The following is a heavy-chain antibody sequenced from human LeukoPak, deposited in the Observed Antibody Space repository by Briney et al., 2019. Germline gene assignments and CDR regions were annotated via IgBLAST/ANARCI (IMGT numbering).Heavy chain of an antibody. V-gene: IGHV5-51*01. CDR3: ARRGDSSSWTPPYLDY. CDR1: GYNFAIYW. CDR2: TYPGDSDT. J-gene: IGHJ4*02. D-gene: IGHD6-13*01. Sequence: GESLKISCQGSGYNFAIYWIDWVRQTPGKGLEWMGSTYPGDSDTKYSPSFQGHVTISADRSTNTAYLQWRSLQASDTAIYYCARRGDSSSWTPPYLDYWGPGTLVTVSS.